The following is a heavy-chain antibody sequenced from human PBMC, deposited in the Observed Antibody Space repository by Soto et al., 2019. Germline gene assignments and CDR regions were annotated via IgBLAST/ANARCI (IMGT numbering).Heavy chain of an antibody. J-gene: IGHJ4*02. V-gene: IGHV3-23*01. Sequence: EVQLLESGGGLVQPGGSLRLSCAASGFTFSSYAMSWVRQAPGKGLEWVSAISGSGGSTYYADSVKGRFTISRDNSKNTLYLQINSLRAEDTAVYYCAKDPGAGSYCSGGSCYTRPLVNWGQGTLVTVSS. CDR3: AKDPGAGSYCSGGSCYTRPLVN. D-gene: IGHD2-15*01. CDR1: GFTFSSYA. CDR2: ISGSGGST.